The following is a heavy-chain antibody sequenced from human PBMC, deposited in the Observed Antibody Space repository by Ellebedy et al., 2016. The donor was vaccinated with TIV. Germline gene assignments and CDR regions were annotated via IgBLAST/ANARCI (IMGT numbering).Heavy chain of an antibody. CDR1: GFTFQHYG. V-gene: IGHV3-33*08. CDR3: TRDFGHAYGFYNFFDP. D-gene: IGHD3-10*01. CDR2: IWYDGSNQ. J-gene: IGHJ5*02. Sequence: PGGSLRLSCYASGFTFQHYGMHWVRQAPGKGLEWVALIWYDGSNQDYADSVRDRFTISRDNSNNTLYLQMNSLRAEDTAVYYCTRDFGHAYGFYNFFDPWGLGTLVTVSS.